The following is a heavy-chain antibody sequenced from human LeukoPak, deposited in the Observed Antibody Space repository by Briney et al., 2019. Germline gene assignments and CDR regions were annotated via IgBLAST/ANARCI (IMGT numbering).Heavy chain of an antibody. CDR2: INHSGST. J-gene: IGHJ5*02. CDR3: ARDGRFRPRPSWGNWFDP. Sequence: SETLSLTCAVYGGSFSGYYWSWIRQPPGKGLEWIGEINHSGSTNYNPSLKSRVTISVDTSKNQFSLRLSSVTAADTAVYYCARDGRFRPRPSWGNWFDPWGQGTLVTVSS. D-gene: IGHD6-13*01. CDR1: GGSFSGYY. V-gene: IGHV4-34*01.